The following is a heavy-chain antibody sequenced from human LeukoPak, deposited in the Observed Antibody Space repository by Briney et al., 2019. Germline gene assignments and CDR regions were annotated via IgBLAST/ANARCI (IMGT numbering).Heavy chain of an antibody. CDR3: ARDCRDGYSDAFDI. Sequence: ASVKVSCKASGYTFTGYYMHWVRQAPGQGLEWMGWVNPNSGGTNYAQKFQGRVTMTRDTSISTAYMELSRLRSDDTAVYYCARDCRDGYSDAFDIWGQGTMVTVPS. D-gene: IGHD5-24*01. J-gene: IGHJ3*02. CDR1: GYTFTGYY. CDR2: VNPNSGGT. V-gene: IGHV1-2*02.